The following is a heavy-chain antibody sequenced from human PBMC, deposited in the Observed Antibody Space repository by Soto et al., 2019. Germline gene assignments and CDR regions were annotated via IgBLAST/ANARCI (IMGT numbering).Heavy chain of an antibody. CDR3: ARSSGGNFGIIIEGSNWFDP. CDR2: INPHGGST. CDR1: GDSFTSYY. Sequence: ASVKVSCKAPGDSFTSYYLNWVRQDHGQGLEWMGVINPHGGSTKYAQKLQGRVTRTRDTSRSTVYMELRSLRSDDTAIYYCARSSGGNFGIIIEGSNWFDPWGQGTVVTVSS. J-gene: IGHJ5*02. D-gene: IGHD3-3*01. V-gene: IGHV1-46*01.